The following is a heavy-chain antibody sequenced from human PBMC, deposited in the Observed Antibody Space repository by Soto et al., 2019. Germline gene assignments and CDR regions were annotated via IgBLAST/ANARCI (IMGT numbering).Heavy chain of an antibody. CDR2: MNPNSGNT. J-gene: IGHJ3*02. CDR1: GYTFTSYD. V-gene: IGHV1-8*01. D-gene: IGHD6-19*01. Sequence: QVQLVQSGAEVKKPGASVKVSCKASGYTFTSYDINWVRQATGQGLEWMGWMNPNSGNTGYAQKFQGRVTMTRNTSISTAYMELSSLRSEDTAVYYWARGREQWLVRGDAFDIWGQGTMVTVSS. CDR3: ARGREQWLVRGDAFDI.